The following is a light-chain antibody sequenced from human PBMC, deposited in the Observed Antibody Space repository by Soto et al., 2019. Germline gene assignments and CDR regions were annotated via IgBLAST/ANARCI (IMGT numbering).Light chain of an antibody. J-gene: IGKJ1*01. CDR1: QSISSW. CDR3: QQYNSYSPT. CDR2: DAS. V-gene: IGKV1-5*01. Sequence: DIQMTQSPSTLSASVGDRVTITCRASQSISSWLAWYQQKPEKAPKLLIYDASSLESGVPSRFSGSGSETEFNLTISSQQPNDFATYYCQQYNSYSPTFGQGTKVEIK.